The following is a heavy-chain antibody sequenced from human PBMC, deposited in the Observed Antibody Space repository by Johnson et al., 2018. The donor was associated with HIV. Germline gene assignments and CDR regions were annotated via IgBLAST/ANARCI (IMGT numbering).Heavy chain of an antibody. Sequence: QVQLVESGGGVVQPGRSLRLSCAASGFTFSNYAIHWVRQAPGKGLEWVAVISYEGSNKYYAASVKGRFSISRDNSKNTLYLQMNSLKPEDTAVYYCARELGEDDDDESGGDAFDIWGQGTMVTVSS. D-gene: IGHD3-16*01. J-gene: IGHJ3*02. CDR3: ARELGEDDDDESGGDAFDI. CDR2: ISYEGSNK. V-gene: IGHV3-30*04. CDR1: GFTFSNYA.